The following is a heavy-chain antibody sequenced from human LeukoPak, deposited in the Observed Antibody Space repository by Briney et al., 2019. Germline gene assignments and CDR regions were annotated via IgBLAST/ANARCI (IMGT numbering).Heavy chain of an antibody. Sequence: GGSLRLSCAASGFTFNNNAMTWVRQAPGKGLEWVSTIGGVASNTYYADSVKGRFTISRDNSKNMLDLQMNGLRAEDTAMYYCAKTCGSYSNFDCWGQGILVTVSS. CDR1: GFTFNNNA. CDR2: IGGVASNT. D-gene: IGHD2-21*01. V-gene: IGHV3-23*01. CDR3: AKTCGSYSNFDC. J-gene: IGHJ4*02.